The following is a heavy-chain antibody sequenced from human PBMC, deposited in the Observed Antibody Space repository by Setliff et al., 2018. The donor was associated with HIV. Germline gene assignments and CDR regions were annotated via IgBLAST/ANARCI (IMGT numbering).Heavy chain of an antibody. CDR1: EFTFSDYY. J-gene: IGHJ4*02. Sequence: GGSLRLSCAASEFTFSDYYMSWIRQAPGKGLEWVSYISSSGTYTNYTASVRGRFTISRDNAKNSLYLQMNGLRAEDTALYYCAKGRSRYFDYWGQGTLVTVSS. CDR2: ISSSGTYT. CDR3: AKGRSRYFDY. V-gene: IGHV3-11*05. D-gene: IGHD3-10*01.